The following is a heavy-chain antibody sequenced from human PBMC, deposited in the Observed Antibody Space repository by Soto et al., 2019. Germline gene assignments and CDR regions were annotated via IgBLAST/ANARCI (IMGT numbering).Heavy chain of an antibody. Sequence: SETLSLTCAVYGGSFSGYCWSWIRQPPGKGLEWIGEINHSGSTNYNPSLKSRVTISVDPSKNQFSLKLSSVTAADTAVYYCARAASYYYGSGSYNWFDPWGQGTLVPVSS. D-gene: IGHD3-10*01. CDR1: GGSFSGYC. J-gene: IGHJ5*02. CDR3: ARAASYYYGSGSYNWFDP. V-gene: IGHV4-34*01. CDR2: INHSGST.